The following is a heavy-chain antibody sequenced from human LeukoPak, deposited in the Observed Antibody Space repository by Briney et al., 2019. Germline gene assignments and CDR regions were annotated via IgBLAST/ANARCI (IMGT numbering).Heavy chain of an antibody. V-gene: IGHV3-74*01. CDR3: ARGYYDFWSGHSWFDP. CDR2: INSDGSST. CDR1: GFTFSRCW. Sequence: PGGSLRLSCAASGFTFSRCWMHWVRQVPGKGLVWVSRINSDGSSTSYADSVKGRFTISRDNAKNTLYLQMNSLRAEDTAVYYCARGYYDFWSGHSWFDPWGQGTLVTVSS. J-gene: IGHJ5*02. D-gene: IGHD3-3*01.